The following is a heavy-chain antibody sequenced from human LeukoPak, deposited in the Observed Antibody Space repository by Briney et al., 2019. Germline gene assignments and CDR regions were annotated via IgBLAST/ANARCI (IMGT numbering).Heavy chain of an antibody. CDR1: GGSISSYY. CDR3: ARGADSSGYYSIFYFDY. D-gene: IGHD3-22*01. V-gene: IGHV4-59*01. J-gene: IGHJ4*02. CDR2: IYYSGST. Sequence: SETLSLTCTLSGGSISSYYWIWIRQPPGKGLEWIGYIYYSGSTNYNPSLKSRVTISVDTSKNQLSLKLSSVTAADTAVYYCARGADSSGYYSIFYFDYWGQGTLVTVSS.